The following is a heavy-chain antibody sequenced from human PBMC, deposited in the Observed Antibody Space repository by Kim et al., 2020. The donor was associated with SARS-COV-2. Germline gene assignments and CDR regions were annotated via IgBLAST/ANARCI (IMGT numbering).Heavy chain of an antibody. CDR2: VNA. J-gene: IGHJ5*02. Sequence: VNAHYAESVKGRFTVSKDNSKNTLYLQMSGLRVEDTAVYYCARGQFDPWGQGTLVTVSS. CDR3: ARGQFDP. V-gene: IGHV3-66*01.